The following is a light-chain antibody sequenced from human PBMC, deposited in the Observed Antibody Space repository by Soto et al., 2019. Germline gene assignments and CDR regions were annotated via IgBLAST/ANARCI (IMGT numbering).Light chain of an antibody. Sequence: DIQMTQSPSPLSASIGDRVTITCRASQSIDNLLAWYQQKPGKAPQLLIYDASRVKTGVPSRFTASGSGTEFTLTINTLQADDSATYFCQHYNGYPYTFGPGTKVDIK. CDR3: QHYNGYPYT. J-gene: IGKJ2*01. CDR1: QSIDNL. V-gene: IGKV1-5*01. CDR2: DAS.